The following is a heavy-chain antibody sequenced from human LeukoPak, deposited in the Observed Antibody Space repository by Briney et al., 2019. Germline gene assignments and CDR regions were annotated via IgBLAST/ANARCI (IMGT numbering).Heavy chain of an antibody. CDR1: GGTFSSYA. D-gene: IGHD3-16*01. CDR2: IIPIFGTA. J-gene: IGHJ4*02. V-gene: IGHV1-69*05. CDR3: ARDGGWGGAPFDY. Sequence: GASVKVSCKASGGTFSSYAISWVRQAPGQGLEWMGGIIPIFGTANYAQKFQGRVTITTDESTSTAYMELSSLRSEDTAVYYCARDGGWGGAPFDYWGQGTLVTVSS.